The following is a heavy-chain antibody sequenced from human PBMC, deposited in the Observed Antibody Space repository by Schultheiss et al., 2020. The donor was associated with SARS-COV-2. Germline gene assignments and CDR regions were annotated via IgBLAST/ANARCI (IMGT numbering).Heavy chain of an antibody. CDR1: GYSFTSYW. Sequence: GESLKISCKGSGYSFTSYWIGWVRQMPGKGLEWMGIIYPGDSDTRYSPSFQGQVTISADKSISTAYLQWSSLKASDTAMYYCAGATMVRGVFGSFDYWGQGTLVTVSS. CDR3: AGATMVRGVFGSFDY. D-gene: IGHD3-10*01. J-gene: IGHJ4*02. CDR2: IYPGDSDT. V-gene: IGHV5-51*01.